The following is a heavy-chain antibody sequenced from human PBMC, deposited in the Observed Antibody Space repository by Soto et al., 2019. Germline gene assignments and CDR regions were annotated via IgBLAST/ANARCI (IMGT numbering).Heavy chain of an antibody. V-gene: IGHV1-8*01. Sequence: QVQLMLSGAEVKKPGASVKVSCKASGYTFTTYDINWVRQAPGQGLEWMGWMNPNRTNTGYAEKFQGRVTMTRDTSISTAYMELSSLRYDDTAVYYCVRGGFLSHDHVIIAPATLGFDPWGQGTLVTVSS. J-gene: IGHJ5*02. D-gene: IGHD2-2*01. CDR3: VRGGFLSHDHVIIAPATLGFDP. CDR1: GYTFTTYD. CDR2: MNPNRTNT.